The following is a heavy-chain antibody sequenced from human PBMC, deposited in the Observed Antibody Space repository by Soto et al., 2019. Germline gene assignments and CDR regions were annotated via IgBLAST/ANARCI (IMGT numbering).Heavy chain of an antibody. CDR2: ISGSGGST. D-gene: IGHD6-13*01. CDR1: GFTFSSYA. Sequence: GGSLRLSCAASGFTFSSYAMSWVRQAPGKGLEWVSAISGSGGSTYYADSVKGRFTISGDNSKNTLYLQMNSLRAEDTAVYYCATDPSTKYSSSWYSGYYYYGMDVWGQGTTVTVSS. V-gene: IGHV3-23*01. CDR3: ATDPSTKYSSSWYSGYYYYGMDV. J-gene: IGHJ6*02.